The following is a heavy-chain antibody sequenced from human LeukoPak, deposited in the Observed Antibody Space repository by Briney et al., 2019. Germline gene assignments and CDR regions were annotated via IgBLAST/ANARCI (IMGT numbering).Heavy chain of an antibody. D-gene: IGHD6-19*01. CDR1: GGTFSSYA. Sequence: ASLKVSCKASGGTFSSYAISWVRQAPGQGLEGMGWMNPNSGNTGYAQKFQGRVAMTRNTSISTAYMELSSLRSEDTAVYYCASVGVSSGWGFDYWGQGTLVTVSS. J-gene: IGHJ4*02. CDR2: MNPNSGNT. CDR3: ASVGVSSGWGFDY. V-gene: IGHV1-8*02.